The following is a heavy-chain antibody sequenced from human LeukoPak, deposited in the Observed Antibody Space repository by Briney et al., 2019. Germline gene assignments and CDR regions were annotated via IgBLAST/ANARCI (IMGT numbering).Heavy chain of an antibody. J-gene: IGHJ4*02. CDR2: ISSSSSYI. CDR3: ARARQESSFDY. CDR1: GFTFSDYH. Sequence: GGSLRLSCAASGFTFSDYHMSWIRQAPGKGLEWVSSISSSSSYIYYADSVKGRFTISRDNAKNSLYLQMNSLRAEDTAVYYCARARQESSFDYWGQGTLVTVSS. V-gene: IGHV3-11*06.